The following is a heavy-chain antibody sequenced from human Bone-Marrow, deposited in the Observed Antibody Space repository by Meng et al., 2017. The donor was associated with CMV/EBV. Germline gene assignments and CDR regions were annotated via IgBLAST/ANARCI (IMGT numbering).Heavy chain of an antibody. CDR2: IIPICGTA. Sequence: SVKVSCKASGGTFSSYAISWVRQAPGQGLEWMGGIIPICGTANYAQKFQGRVTITTDESTSTAYMELSSLRSEDTAVYYCARGYCSSTSCYGGYYFDYWGQGTLVTVSS. CDR3: ARGYCSSTSCYGGYYFDY. J-gene: IGHJ4*02. D-gene: IGHD2-2*01. V-gene: IGHV1-69*05. CDR1: GGTFSSYA.